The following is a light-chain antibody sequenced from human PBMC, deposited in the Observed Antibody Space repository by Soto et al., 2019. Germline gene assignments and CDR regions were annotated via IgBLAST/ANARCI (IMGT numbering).Light chain of an antibody. Sequence: EIVLTQSPATLSLSPGDRATLSCGASQSVSNNYLAWYQQKPGLAPRLLIYSAFSRATGIPDRFSGSGSGTDFSLTISSLDPEDFAVYYCKQYGNSRLTFGGGTKLDSK. V-gene: IGKV3D-20*01. J-gene: IGKJ4*01. CDR3: KQYGNSRLT. CDR1: QSVSNNY. CDR2: SAF.